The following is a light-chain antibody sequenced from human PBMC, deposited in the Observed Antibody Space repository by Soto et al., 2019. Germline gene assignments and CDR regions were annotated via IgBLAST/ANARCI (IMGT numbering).Light chain of an antibody. Sequence: EIVLTQSPATLSLSPGERATLSCRASQSVSSYLAWYQQKPGQAPRLLIYDASNRATGIPVRFSGSGSGTDFTLTISSLEPEDFAVYYCQQRSNWPPEITFGGGTKVEI. CDR1: QSVSSY. V-gene: IGKV3-11*01. CDR3: QQRSNWPPEIT. CDR2: DAS. J-gene: IGKJ4*01.